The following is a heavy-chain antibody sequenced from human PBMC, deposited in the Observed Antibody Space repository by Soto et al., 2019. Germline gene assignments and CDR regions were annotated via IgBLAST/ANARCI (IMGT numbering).Heavy chain of an antibody. Sequence: HPGGSLRLSCAASGFTFSSYAMHWVRQAPGKGLEWVAVISYDGSNKYYADSVKGRFTISRDNSKNTLYLQMNSLRAEDTAVYYCARGSSSSLHYYYGMDVWGQGTTVTVSS. D-gene: IGHD6-13*01. CDR1: GFTFSSYA. CDR3: ARGSSSSLHYYYGMDV. CDR2: ISYDGSNK. V-gene: IGHV3-30-3*01. J-gene: IGHJ6*02.